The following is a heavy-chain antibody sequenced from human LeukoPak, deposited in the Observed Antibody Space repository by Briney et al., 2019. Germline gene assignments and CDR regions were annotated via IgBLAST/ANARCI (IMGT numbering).Heavy chain of an antibody. CDR2: INHSGST. D-gene: IGHD4-17*01. V-gene: IGHV4-34*01. J-gene: IGHJ4*02. CDR3: AGLQVMTTVTTSYFDY. CDR1: GGSFSGYY. Sequence: SETLSLTCAVYGGSFSGYYWSWIRQPPGKGPEWIGEINHSGSTNYNPSLKSRVTISVDTSKNQFSLKLSSVAAADTAVYYCAGLQVMTTVTTSYFDYWGQGTLVTVSS.